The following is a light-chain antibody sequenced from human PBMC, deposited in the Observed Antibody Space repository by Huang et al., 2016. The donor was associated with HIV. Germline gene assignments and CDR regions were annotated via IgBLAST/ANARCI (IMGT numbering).Light chain of an antibody. CDR2: SAS. CDR1: QGISNF. V-gene: IGKV1-27*01. CDR3: QKCNSAPYT. J-gene: IGKJ2*01. Sequence: DIQMTQSPSSLSTSVGDTVTITCRASQGISNFLAWYQQKPGKVPNLLIYSASTLPSGVPSRVSGSGSGTHFTLTIRSLQPEDVATYYCQKCNSAPYTFGQGTKLDIE.